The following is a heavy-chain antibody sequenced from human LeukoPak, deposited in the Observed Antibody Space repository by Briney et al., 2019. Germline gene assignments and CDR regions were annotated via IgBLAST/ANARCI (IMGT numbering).Heavy chain of an antibody. D-gene: IGHD6-6*01. J-gene: IGHJ6*02. CDR2: IYYSGST. V-gene: IGHV4-59*12. Sequence: SETLSLTCTVSGGSISSYYWSWIRQPPGKGLEWIGYIYYSGSTNYNPSLKSRVTISVDTSKNQFSLKLSSVTAADTAVYYCARAVGSSSRDYYYYYGMDVWGQGTTVTVSS. CDR3: ARAVGSSSRDYYYYYGMDV. CDR1: GGSISSYY.